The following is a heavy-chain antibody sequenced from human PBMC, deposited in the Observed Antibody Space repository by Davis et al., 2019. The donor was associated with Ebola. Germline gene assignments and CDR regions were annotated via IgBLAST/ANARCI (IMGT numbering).Heavy chain of an antibody. Sequence: PGGSLRLSCAASGFTFSSYAMSWVRQAPGKGLEWVSAISGSGGSTYYADSVKGRFTISRDNSKNTLYLQMNSLRAEDTAVYYCAKGPAATPALLYMDVWGKGTTVTVSS. D-gene: IGHD2-2*01. CDR1: GFTFSSYA. CDR3: AKGPAATPALLYMDV. V-gene: IGHV3-23*01. CDR2: ISGSGGST. J-gene: IGHJ6*03.